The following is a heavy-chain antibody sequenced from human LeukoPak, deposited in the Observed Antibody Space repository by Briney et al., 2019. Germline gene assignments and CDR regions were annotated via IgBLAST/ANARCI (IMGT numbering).Heavy chain of an antibody. Sequence: GGSLRLSCAASGFTFSSYAMSWVRQAPGKGLEWVSAISGSGGSTYYADSVKGRFTISRDNSKNTLYLQMNSLRAEDTAVYYCATDGIVVVPAAISDAFDIWGQGTMATVSS. V-gene: IGHV3-23*01. J-gene: IGHJ3*02. D-gene: IGHD2-2*02. CDR1: GFTFSSYA. CDR3: ATDGIVVVPAAISDAFDI. CDR2: ISGSGGST.